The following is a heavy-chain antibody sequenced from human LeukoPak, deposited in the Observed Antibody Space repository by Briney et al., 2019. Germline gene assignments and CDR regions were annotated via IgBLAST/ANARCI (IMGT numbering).Heavy chain of an antibody. CDR3: ARDQYYDSSGPMKY. J-gene: IGHJ4*02. CDR1: GFTFSDYY. Sequence: PGGSLRLSCAASGFTFSDYYMSWLRQARGKGREGVSYIRSSGSTIYYADSVKGRFTISRDNAKNSLYLQMNSLRAEDTAVYYCARDQYYDSSGPMKYWGQGTLVTVSS. CDR2: IRSSGSTI. V-gene: IGHV3-11*01. D-gene: IGHD3-22*01.